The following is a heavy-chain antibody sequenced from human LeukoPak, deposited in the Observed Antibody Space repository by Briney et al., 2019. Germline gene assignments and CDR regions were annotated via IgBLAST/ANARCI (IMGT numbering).Heavy chain of an antibody. CDR2: INSDGSST. CDR1: GFTFSSYW. Sequence: GGSLRLSCAASGFTFSSYWMHWVRQAPGKGLVWVSRINSDGSSTSYADSVRGRFTISRDNAKNTLYLQMNSLRAEDTAVYYCARVSPPLVVITQSFDYWGQGTLVTVSS. D-gene: IGHD3-22*01. J-gene: IGHJ4*02. CDR3: ARVSPPLVVITQSFDY. V-gene: IGHV3-74*01.